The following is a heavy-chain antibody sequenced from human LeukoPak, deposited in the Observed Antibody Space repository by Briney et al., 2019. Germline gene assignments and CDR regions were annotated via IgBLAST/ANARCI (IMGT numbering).Heavy chain of an antibody. CDR2: IYYSGST. CDR3: ARGSPQYSGSYQNAFDI. J-gene: IGHJ3*02. CDR1: GGSISSYY. V-gene: IGHV4-59*01. D-gene: IGHD1-26*01. Sequence: SETLSLTCTVSGGSISSYYWSWIRQPPGKGLEWIGYIYYSGSTNYNPSLKSRVTISVDTSKNQFSLKLSYVTAADTAVYSCARGSPQYSGSYQNAFDIWGQGTMVTVSS.